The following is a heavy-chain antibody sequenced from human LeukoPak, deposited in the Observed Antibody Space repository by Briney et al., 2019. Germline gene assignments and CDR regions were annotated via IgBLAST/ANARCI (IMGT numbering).Heavy chain of an antibody. J-gene: IGHJ4*02. CDR3: ASGGYALGIRKDPFDY. V-gene: IGHV3-21*01. CDR1: GFTFSSYS. CDR2: ISSSSSYI. Sequence: GGSLRLSCADSGFTFSSYSMNWVRQAPGKGLEWVSSISSSSSYIYYADSVKGRFTISRDNAKNSLYLQMNSLRAEDTAVYYCASGGYALGIRKDPFDYWGQGTLVTVCS. D-gene: IGHD7-27*01.